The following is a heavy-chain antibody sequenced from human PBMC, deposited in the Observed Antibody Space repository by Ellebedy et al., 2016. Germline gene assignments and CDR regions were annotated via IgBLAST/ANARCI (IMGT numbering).Heavy chain of an antibody. V-gene: IGHV3-11*01. CDR3: ATGGNYGDIDY. CDR2: ISSSGSTI. Sequence: GESLKISXAASGFTFSDYYMSWIRQAPGKGLEWVSYISSSGSTIYYADSVKGRFTISRDNAKNSLYLQMNSLRAEDTAVYYCATGGNYGDIDYWGQGTLVTVSS. CDR1: GFTFSDYY. J-gene: IGHJ4*02. D-gene: IGHD4-17*01.